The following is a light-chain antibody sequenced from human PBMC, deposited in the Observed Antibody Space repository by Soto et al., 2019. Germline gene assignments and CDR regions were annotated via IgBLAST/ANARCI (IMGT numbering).Light chain of an antibody. CDR1: QRISNSY. V-gene: IGKV3-20*01. CDR2: GAS. CDR3: QQYGSSPRT. J-gene: IGKJ1*01. Sequence: TVLTQSPGTLSLSPGERATLSCRASQRISNSYLAWYQQKPGQAPRLLIYGASSRATGIPERFSGSGSVTDFTLTISRLEPEDFAVYFCQQYGSSPRTFGQGTKVDIK.